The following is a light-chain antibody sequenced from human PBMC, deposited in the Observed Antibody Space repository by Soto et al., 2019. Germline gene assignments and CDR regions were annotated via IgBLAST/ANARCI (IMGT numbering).Light chain of an antibody. Sequence: EIVLTQAPGTLSLSPGERATLSCRASQSVSSSYLAWYQQKPGQAPRLLIYGASSRATGIPDRFSGSGSGTDFTLTISRLEPEDFAVYYCQQYGSSPYTFGQGTLVDIK. J-gene: IGKJ2*01. CDR1: QSVSSSY. CDR3: QQYGSSPYT. V-gene: IGKV3-20*01. CDR2: GAS.